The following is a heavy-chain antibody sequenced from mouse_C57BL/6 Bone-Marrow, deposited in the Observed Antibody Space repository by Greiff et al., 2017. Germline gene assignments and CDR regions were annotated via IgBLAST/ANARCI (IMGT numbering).Heavy chain of an antibody. V-gene: IGHV3-6*01. CDR2: ISYDGSN. CDR3: AREGITTKGYWYFDV. D-gene: IGHD2-4*01. Sequence: ESGPGLVKPSQSLSLTCSVTGYSITSGYYWNWIRQFPGNKLEWMGYISYDGSNNYNPSLKNRISITRDTSKNQFFLKLNSVTTEDTATYYCAREGITTKGYWYFDVWGTGTTVTVSS. CDR1: GYSITSGYY. J-gene: IGHJ1*03.